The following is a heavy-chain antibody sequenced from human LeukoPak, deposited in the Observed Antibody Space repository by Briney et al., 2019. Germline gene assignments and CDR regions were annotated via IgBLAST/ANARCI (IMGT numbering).Heavy chain of an antibody. Sequence: SETLSLTCTVSGGSITYYYWSWIRQPPGKGLEWIGYIYYLGSTDYNPSLRSRVTISVDTSKNQVSLKLTSVTAADTAVYYCARSASSAWRTNFDYWGQEAWSPSPQ. CDR2: IYYLGST. CDR1: GGSITYYY. J-gene: IGHJ4*01. CDR3: ARSASSAWRTNFDY. D-gene: IGHD6-19*01. V-gene: IGHV4-59*01.